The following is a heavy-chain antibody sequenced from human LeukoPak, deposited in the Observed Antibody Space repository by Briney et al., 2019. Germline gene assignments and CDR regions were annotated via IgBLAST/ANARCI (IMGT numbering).Heavy chain of an antibody. CDR3: AKSKKGGLRSLAVADYWGVDY. J-gene: IGHJ4*02. V-gene: IGHV3-30*18. CDR1: GFTFSSYG. Sequence: QTGGSLRLSCAASGFTFSSYGMHWVRQAPGKGLEWVAVISYDGSNKYYADSVKGRFTISRDNSKNTLYLQMNSLRAEDTAVYYCAKSKKGGLRSLAVADYWGVDYWGQGTLVTVSS. CDR2: ISYDGSNK. D-gene: IGHD6-19*01.